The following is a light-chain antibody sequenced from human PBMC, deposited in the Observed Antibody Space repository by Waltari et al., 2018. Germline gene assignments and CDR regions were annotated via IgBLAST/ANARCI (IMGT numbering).Light chain of an antibody. CDR1: QSIVNW. J-gene: IGKJ1*01. CDR2: TTS. V-gene: IGKV1-5*03. CDR3: QQYNFYWT. Sequence: DIQMTQSPSTLSASVGDRVTITCRASQSIVNWLAWYQQKPGKAPKLLIYTTSNLESGVPSRFSGSGSGTEFTLTISSLQPDDFATYYCQQYNFYWTFGQGTKVEIK.